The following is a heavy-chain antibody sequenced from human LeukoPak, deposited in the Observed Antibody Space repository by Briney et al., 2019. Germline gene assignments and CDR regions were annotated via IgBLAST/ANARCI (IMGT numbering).Heavy chain of an antibody. CDR1: GGSFSGYY. CDR3: ARGGLRTPFDY. D-gene: IGHD3-22*01. Sequence: PSQTLSLTCAVYGGSFSGYYWSWVRQPPRKGLEWIGGINHSGSTHHNPSLKSRVTISVDTSNKQFSLKLNSVTAADTAVYYCARGGLRTPFDYWGQGTLVTVSS. V-gene: IGHV4-34*01. CDR2: INHSGST. J-gene: IGHJ4*02.